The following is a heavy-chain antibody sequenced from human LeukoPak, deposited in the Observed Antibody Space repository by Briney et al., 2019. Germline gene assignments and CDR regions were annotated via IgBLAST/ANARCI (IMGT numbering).Heavy chain of an antibody. CDR2: ISSSGSTI. J-gene: IGHJ4*02. CDR1: GFTFSDYY. D-gene: IGHD6-13*01. CDR3: ARDTSDSSPDY. Sequence: AGGSLTLSCAASGFTFSDYYMSWIRQAPGKGLEWVSYISSSGSTIYYADSVKGRFTISRDNAKNSLYLQMNSLRAEDTAVYYCARDTSDSSPDYWGQGTLVTVSS. V-gene: IGHV3-11*04.